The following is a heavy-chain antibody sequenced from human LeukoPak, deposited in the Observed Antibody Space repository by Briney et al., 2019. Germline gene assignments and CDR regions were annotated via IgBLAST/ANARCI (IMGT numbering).Heavy chain of an antibody. J-gene: IGHJ4*02. CDR3: ARGWGYFDY. V-gene: IGHV4-59*01. CDR1: GGSISNYH. CDR2: IYYSGST. D-gene: IGHD7-27*01. Sequence: SETLSLTCSVSGGSISNYHWSWIRQPPGKGLEWIGYIYYSGSTNYNASLKSRVTISVDTSKNQFSLKLSSVTAADTAVYYCARGWGYFDYWGQGTLVTVSS.